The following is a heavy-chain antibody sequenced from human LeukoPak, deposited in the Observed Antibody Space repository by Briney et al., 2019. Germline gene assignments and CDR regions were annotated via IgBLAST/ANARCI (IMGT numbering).Heavy chain of an antibody. CDR2: IYPGDSDI. J-gene: IGHJ4*02. CDR1: GYSFTSYW. V-gene: IGHV5-51*01. CDR3: ARRGYSGYGTYFFDY. D-gene: IGHD5-12*01. Sequence: GESLKISCKGSGYSFTSYWIGWVRQMPGKGLEWMGIIYPGDSDIRYSPSFQGQVTISADKSSSTAYLQWSSLKASDTAMYYCARRGYSGYGTYFFDYWGQGTLVTVSS.